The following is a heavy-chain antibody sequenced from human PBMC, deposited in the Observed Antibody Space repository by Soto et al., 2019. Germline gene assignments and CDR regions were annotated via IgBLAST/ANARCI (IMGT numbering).Heavy chain of an antibody. J-gene: IGHJ6*02. V-gene: IGHV2-26*01. Sequence: SGPTLVNPTETLTLTGTVSGFSLSTGRMGVSWIRQPPGKALEWLAHIFSDNERSYSTSMQGRLTISKDPSGSQVVLSMTNLDPVDTGTYYCVRMNADSYQFYYAIDVWGQGTTVTVSS. CDR1: GFSLSTGRMG. D-gene: IGHD4-17*01. CDR2: IFSDNER. CDR3: VRMNADSYQFYYAIDV.